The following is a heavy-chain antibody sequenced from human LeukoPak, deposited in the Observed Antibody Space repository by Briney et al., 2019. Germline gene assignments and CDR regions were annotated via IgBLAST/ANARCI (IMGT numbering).Heavy chain of an antibody. Sequence: ASVKVSCKASGGTFSSYAISWVRQAPGQGLEWMGGIIPIFGTANYAQKFQGRVTITADKSTSTAYMELSSLRSEDTAVYYCARGRTTLSGDPFDYWGQGTLVTVSS. J-gene: IGHJ4*02. CDR2: IIPIFGTA. D-gene: IGHD6-25*01. CDR3: ARGRTTLSGDPFDY. V-gene: IGHV1-69*06. CDR1: GGTFSSYA.